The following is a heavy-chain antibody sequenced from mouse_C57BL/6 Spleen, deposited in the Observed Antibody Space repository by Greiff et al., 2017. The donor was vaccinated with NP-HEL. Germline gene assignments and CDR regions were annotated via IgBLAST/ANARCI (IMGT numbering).Heavy chain of an antibody. CDR3: ALITTVVATKYFDV. D-gene: IGHD1-1*01. Sequence: VQLKESVAELVRPGASVKLSCTASGFNIKNTYMHWVKQRPEQGLEWIGRIDPANGNTKYAPKFQGKATITADTSSNTAYLQLSSLTSEDTAIYYCALITTVVATKYFDVWGTGTTVTVSS. V-gene: IGHV14-3*01. J-gene: IGHJ1*03. CDR1: GFNIKNTY. CDR2: IDPANGNT.